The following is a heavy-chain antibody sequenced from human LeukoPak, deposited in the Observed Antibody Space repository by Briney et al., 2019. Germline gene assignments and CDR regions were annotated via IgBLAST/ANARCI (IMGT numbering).Heavy chain of an antibody. CDR1: GGSISSSSYY. CDR3: ARDSVSVRDYYYMDV. V-gene: IGHV4-39*07. J-gene: IGHJ6*03. CDR2: IYYSGST. Sequence: SETLSLTCTVSGGSISSSSYYWGWIRQPPGKGLEWIGSIYYSGSTYYNPSLKSRVTISVDTSKNQFSLKLSSVTAADTAVYYCARDSVSVRDYYYMDVWGKGTTVTVSS. D-gene: IGHD3-16*02.